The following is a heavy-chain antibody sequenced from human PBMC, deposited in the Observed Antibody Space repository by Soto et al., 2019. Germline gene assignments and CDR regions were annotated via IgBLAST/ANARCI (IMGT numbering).Heavy chain of an antibody. Sequence: QVQLVESGVGVVQPGRSLRLSCAASGFTFSGYAMHWVRQAPGKGLEWVAATSYDENYKYYADSVKGRFTISRDNSQNTLFLQMNSLRTEDTAVYYCARQGGSSGIWYFDYWGQGSLVTVSS. V-gene: IGHV3-30*04. J-gene: IGHJ4*02. CDR2: TSYDENYK. CDR1: GFTFSGYA. CDR3: ARQGGSSGIWYFDY. D-gene: IGHD6-6*01.